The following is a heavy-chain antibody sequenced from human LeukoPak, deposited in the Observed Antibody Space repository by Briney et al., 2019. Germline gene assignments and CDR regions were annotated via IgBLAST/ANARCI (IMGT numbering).Heavy chain of an antibody. CDR3: ARSHNIVLPLGDY. V-gene: IGHV3-33*01. D-gene: IGHD5-12*01. CDR1: GFTFSSYG. J-gene: IGHJ4*02. Sequence: PGGSLRLSCAASGFTFSSYGMHWVRQAPGKGLEWVAVIWYDGSNKYYADSVKGRFTISRDNSKNTLYLQMNSLRAEDTAVYYCARSHNIVLPLGDYWGQGTLVTVSS. CDR2: IWYDGSNK.